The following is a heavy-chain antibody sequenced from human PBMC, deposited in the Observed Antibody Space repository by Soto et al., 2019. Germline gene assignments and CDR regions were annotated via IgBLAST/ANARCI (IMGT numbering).Heavy chain of an antibody. Sequence: QVQLQESGPGLVKPSETLSLTCAVSGYSISSGYYWGWIRQPPGKGLEWIGSIYHSGSTYYNPSRKSRVTIPVDTSKNQFSLKLSSVTAADTAVYYCARVYRDGSYFDYWGQGTLVTVSS. CDR1: GYSISSGYY. D-gene: IGHD1-26*01. CDR2: IYHSGST. CDR3: ARVYRDGSYFDY. V-gene: IGHV4-38-2*01. J-gene: IGHJ4*02.